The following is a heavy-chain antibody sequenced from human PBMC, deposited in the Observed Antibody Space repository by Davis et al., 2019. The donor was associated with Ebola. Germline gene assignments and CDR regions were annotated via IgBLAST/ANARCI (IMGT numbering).Heavy chain of an antibody. Sequence: GESLQISCAASGFTFSSYWMSWVRQAPGKGLEWVANIKQDGSENYYLDSVKGRFTISRDNAKNSLYLQMNRLRAEDTDVYYCARERHDFWSGTPNYWRQGTLVTVSS. CDR3: ARERHDFWSGTPNY. D-gene: IGHD3-3*01. CDR1: GFTFSSYW. J-gene: IGHJ4*02. V-gene: IGHV3-7*01. CDR2: IKQDGSEN.